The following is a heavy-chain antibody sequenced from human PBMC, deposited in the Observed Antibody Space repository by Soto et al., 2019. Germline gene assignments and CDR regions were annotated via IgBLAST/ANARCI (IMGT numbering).Heavy chain of an antibody. Sequence: EVQLVESGGGLVQPGGSLRLSCAASGFTFSDYYMDWVRQAPGKGLEWVGRTRNKANSYTTEYAASVKGRFTISRDDSKNSLYLQMNSLKTEDTAVYYCARVADPHSSSNYRYFDYWGQGTLVTVSS. D-gene: IGHD4-4*01. CDR3: ARVADPHSSSNYRYFDY. CDR1: GFTFSDYY. V-gene: IGHV3-72*01. J-gene: IGHJ4*02. CDR2: TRNKANSYTT.